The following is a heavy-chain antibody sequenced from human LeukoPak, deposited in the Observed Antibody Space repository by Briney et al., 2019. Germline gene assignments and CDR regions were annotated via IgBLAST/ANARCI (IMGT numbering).Heavy chain of an antibody. CDR1: GFTFSSYA. Sequence: GGSLRLSCAASGFTFSSYAMNWVRQAPGKGLEWVSYISSLGSTIYYADSVKGRFTISRDNAKNSLYLQMNSLRAEDTAAYYCARGEQEMATMSIDYWGQGTLVTLSS. V-gene: IGHV3-48*01. D-gene: IGHD5-24*01. CDR2: ISSLGSTI. CDR3: ARGEQEMATMSIDY. J-gene: IGHJ4*02.